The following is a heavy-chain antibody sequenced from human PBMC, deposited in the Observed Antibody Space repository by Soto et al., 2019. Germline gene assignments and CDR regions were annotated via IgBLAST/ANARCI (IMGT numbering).Heavy chain of an antibody. Sequence: SETLSLTCTVSGGSISGSDFYWGWLCQTPGKGLEFIGSMYYSGTTYYNPSLKSRVTISVDTSKNQFTLKLISVSAAGTAVYYGEGVEGTGNGSAPGGEGALVTVSS. CDR3: EGVEGTGNGSAP. V-gene: IGHV4-39*01. CDR1: GGSISGSDFY. D-gene: IGHD1-1*01. J-gene: IGHJ5*02. CDR2: MYYSGTT.